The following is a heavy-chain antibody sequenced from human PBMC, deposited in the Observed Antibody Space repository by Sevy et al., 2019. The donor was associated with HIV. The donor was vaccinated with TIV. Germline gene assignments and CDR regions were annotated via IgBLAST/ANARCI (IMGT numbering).Heavy chain of an antibody. CDR3: TRDAGMVIDNWFDP. Sequence: GGSLRLSCEASGFSFKNYAMHWVRQAPGRGLEWLAVISHGEDITNYAPSVRGRFSISRDNSNNRLFLQMNSLRGEDTAVYYCTRDAGMVIDNWFDPWGQGTRVTVSS. D-gene: IGHD3-10*01. J-gene: IGHJ5*02. CDR1: GFSFKNYA. V-gene: IGHV3-30-3*01. CDR2: ISHGEDIT.